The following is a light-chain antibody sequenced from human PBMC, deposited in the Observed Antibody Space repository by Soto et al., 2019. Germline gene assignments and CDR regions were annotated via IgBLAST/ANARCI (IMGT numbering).Light chain of an antibody. V-gene: IGKV3-20*01. J-gene: IGKJ5*01. CDR1: QSVSRSY. CDR2: GAS. Sequence: EIVWTQSPGALSLSPGERATLSCRASQSVSRSYVAWYQQKHGQAPRLLIYGASGRATGITDRFSGSGSGTDFTLTISRLEPEDFAVYYCQQYGSPPPVTFGQGTRLEIQ. CDR3: QQYGSPPPVT.